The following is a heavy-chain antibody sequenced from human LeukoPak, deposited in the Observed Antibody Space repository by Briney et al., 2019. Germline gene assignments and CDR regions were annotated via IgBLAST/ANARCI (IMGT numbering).Heavy chain of an antibody. V-gene: IGHV4-59*01. CDR1: GGSISSYY. D-gene: IGHD3-10*01. CDR2: IYYSGST. J-gene: IGHJ4*01. Sequence: SETLSLTCTVSGGSISSYYWSWIRQPPGKGLEWIGYIYYSGSTNYNPSLKSRVTISVDTSKNQFSLKLSSVTAADTAVYYCARVFYGSGSYYYFDYWGHGTLVTVSS. CDR3: ARVFYGSGSYYYFDY.